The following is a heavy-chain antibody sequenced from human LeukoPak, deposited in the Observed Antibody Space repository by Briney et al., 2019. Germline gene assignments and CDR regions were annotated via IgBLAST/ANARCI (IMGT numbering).Heavy chain of an antibody. CDR3: ARGPALSIVVVPEGNFDY. V-gene: IGHV4-61*02. CDR1: GGSISSGSYY. Sequence: SQTLSLTCTVSGGSISSGSYYWSWIRQPAGKGLEWIGRIYTSGSTNYNPSLKSRVTISVDTSKNQFSLKLSSVTAADTAVYYCARGPALSIVVVPEGNFDYWGQGTMVTVSS. J-gene: IGHJ4*02. D-gene: IGHD2-2*01. CDR2: IYTSGST.